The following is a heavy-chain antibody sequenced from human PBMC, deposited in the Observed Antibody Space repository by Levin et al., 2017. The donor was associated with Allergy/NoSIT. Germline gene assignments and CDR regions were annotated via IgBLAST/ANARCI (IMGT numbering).Heavy chain of an antibody. CDR2: ISYDGSNK. V-gene: IGHV3-30*18. Sequence: GGSLRLSCAASGFTFSSYGMHWVRQAPGKGLEWVAVISYDGSNKYYADSVKGRFTISRDNSKNTLYLQMNSLRAEDTAVYYCAKDPRDGYNFGTSDYWGQGTLVTVSS. D-gene: IGHD5-24*01. CDR3: AKDPRDGYNFGTSDY. J-gene: IGHJ4*02. CDR1: GFTFSSYG.